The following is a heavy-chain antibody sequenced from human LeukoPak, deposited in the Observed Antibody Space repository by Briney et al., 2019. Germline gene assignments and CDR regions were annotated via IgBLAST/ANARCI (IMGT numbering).Heavy chain of an antibody. D-gene: IGHD2-21*02. CDR1: GFTFSSFG. V-gene: IGHV3-33*03. Sequence: GGSLRLSCAASGFTFSSFGMHWVRQAPVRGLEWVAVIWDDGSKKYYADSVKARFTISRDNARASLYLQTNSLRAEDTAAYYCGRWMPCGGDCYRIDYWGQGTLVTVSS. CDR3: GRWMPCGGDCYRIDY. J-gene: IGHJ4*02. CDR2: IWDDGSKK.